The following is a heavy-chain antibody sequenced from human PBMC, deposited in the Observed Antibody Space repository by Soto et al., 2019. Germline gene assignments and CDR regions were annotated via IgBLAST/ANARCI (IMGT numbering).Heavy chain of an antibody. CDR1: GYSFSFYG. Sequence: GASVKVSCKASGYSFSFYGINWVRQAPGQGLEWMGIINPSDGNRNFAQKFEGRVTMTRDTSTSTVYMELSSLRSEDTAVYYCARDRVVVITSDAFDIWGQGTMVTVSS. V-gene: IGHV1-18*01. CDR2: INPSDGNR. J-gene: IGHJ3*02. D-gene: IGHD3-22*01. CDR3: ARDRVVVITSDAFDI.